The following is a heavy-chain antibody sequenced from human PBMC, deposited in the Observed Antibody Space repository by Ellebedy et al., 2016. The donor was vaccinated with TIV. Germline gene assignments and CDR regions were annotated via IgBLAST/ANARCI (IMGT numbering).Heavy chain of an antibody. D-gene: IGHD2-21*01. CDR1: GFTFSSYW. Sequence: GESLKISXAVSGFTFSSYWMAWVRQAPGKGLEWVANIKEDGSEKVYVGSVRGRFTVSRDNAKNSLYLQMTSLRAEDTAVYYCAKDVAYNWFDPWGQGTLVTVSS. V-gene: IGHV3-7*01. CDR3: AKDVAYNWFDP. J-gene: IGHJ5*02. CDR2: IKEDGSEK.